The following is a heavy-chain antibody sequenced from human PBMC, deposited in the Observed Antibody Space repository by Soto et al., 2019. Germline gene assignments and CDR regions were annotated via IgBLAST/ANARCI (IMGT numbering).Heavy chain of an antibody. D-gene: IGHD2-15*01. Sequence: EVQLVESGEGLVQPGGSLRLSCAASGFAFSTYNMNWVRQAPGKGLEWVSYISSNSSTIYYADSVKGRFTISRDNAKNSLYLQMNSLRDEDTAVYYCARDRKVGAAPFDHWGQGTLVTVSS. CDR3: ARDRKVGAAPFDH. J-gene: IGHJ4*02. CDR2: ISSNSSTI. V-gene: IGHV3-48*02. CDR1: GFAFSTYN.